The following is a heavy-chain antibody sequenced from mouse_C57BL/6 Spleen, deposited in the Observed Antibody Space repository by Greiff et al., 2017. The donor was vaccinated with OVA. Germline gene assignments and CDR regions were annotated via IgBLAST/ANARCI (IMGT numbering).Heavy chain of an antibody. D-gene: IGHD2-3*01. CDR3: ARDGLLRGRDYFDY. V-gene: IGHV3-6*01. J-gene: IGHJ2*01. CDR2: ISYDGSN. Sequence: EVKLVESGPGLVNPSQSLSLTCSVTGYSITSGYYWTWFRQFPGNKLEWMGYISYDGSNNYNPSLKNRISITRDTSKNQFFLKLNSVTTEDTATYYCARDGLLRGRDYFDYWGQGTTLTVSS. CDR1: GYSITSGYY.